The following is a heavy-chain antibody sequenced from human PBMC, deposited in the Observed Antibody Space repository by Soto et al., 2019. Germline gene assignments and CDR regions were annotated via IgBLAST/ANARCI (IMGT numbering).Heavy chain of an antibody. CDR2: INLNSGDT. CDR3: SRARPPVNLFRR. J-gene: IGHJ4*02. V-gene: IGHV1-2*02. Sequence: QVHLVQSGAEVKKPGASVMVSCKASGYTFTDYYMEWVRQAPGQGLEWMGWINLNSGDTNFAQQFQGRVTMTRDTSITKAFLDLPRPRSYGTAGYYLSRARPPVNLFRRRGQGTLVTVSS. CDR1: GYTFTDYY. D-gene: IGHD6-6*01.